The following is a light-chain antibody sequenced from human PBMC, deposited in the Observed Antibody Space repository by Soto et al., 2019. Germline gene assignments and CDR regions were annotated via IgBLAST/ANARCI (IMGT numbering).Light chain of an antibody. J-gene: IGLJ2*01. V-gene: IGLV3-1*01. CDR3: QAWDSSTVV. Sequence: SYELTQPPSVSVSPGQTASITCSGDELGDKYACWYQQKLRQSPVLVIYQDSKRPSGIPERFSGSNSGNTVTLTSGGTQAMDEADYYCQAWDSSTVVFGGGTKLTVL. CDR1: ELGDKY. CDR2: QDS.